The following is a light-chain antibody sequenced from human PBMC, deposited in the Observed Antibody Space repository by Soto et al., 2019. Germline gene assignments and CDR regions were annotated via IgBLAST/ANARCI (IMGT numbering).Light chain of an antibody. V-gene: IGLV1-44*01. CDR3: AAWDDSLNGYV. J-gene: IGLJ1*01. CDR1: SSNIGSNT. CDR2: SHN. Sequence: QSVLTQPPSASGTPGQRVTISCSGSSSNIGSNTVNWYQQLPGTAPKLLIYSHNQRPSGVPDRFSGSKSGTSASLAISGLQSEDEADYYCAAWDDSLNGYVFGTGTKVTAL.